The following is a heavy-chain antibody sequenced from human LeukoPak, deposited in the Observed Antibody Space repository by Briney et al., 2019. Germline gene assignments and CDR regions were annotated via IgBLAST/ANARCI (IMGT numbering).Heavy chain of an antibody. CDR3: AKDSPVLRFLFDP. D-gene: IGHD3-3*01. V-gene: IGHV3-66*01. Sequence: PGGSLRLSCAASGFTVSSSYMSWVRQAPGKGLEWVSVIYSGGSTYYADSVKGRFTISRDNSKNTLYLQMNSLRAEDTAVYYCAKDSPVLRFLFDPWGQGTLVTVSS. J-gene: IGHJ5*02. CDR2: IYSGGST. CDR1: GFTVSSSY.